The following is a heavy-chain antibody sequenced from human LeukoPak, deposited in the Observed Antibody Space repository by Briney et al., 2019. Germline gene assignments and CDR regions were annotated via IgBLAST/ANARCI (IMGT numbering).Heavy chain of an antibody. CDR3: ARRRGYSYAFDY. Sequence: SGPTLLNPTQTLTLTCTFSGFSLTTSGMCVNWLRQPPGKALEWLARIDWDDDKYYSTSLKTRLTISKDTSKNQVVLTMTNMDPVDSAAYYCARRRGYSYAFDYWGQGILVTVSS. D-gene: IGHD5-18*01. J-gene: IGHJ4*02. V-gene: IGHV2-70*11. CDR2: IDWDDDK. CDR1: GFSLTTSGMC.